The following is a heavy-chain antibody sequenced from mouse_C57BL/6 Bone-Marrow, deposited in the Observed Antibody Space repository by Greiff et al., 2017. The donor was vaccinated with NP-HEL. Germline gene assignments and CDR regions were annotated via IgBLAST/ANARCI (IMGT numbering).Heavy chain of an antibody. V-gene: IGHV5-6*01. D-gene: IGHD2-5*01. J-gene: IGHJ3*01. CDR1: GFTFSSYG. Sequence: EVMLVESGGDLVKPGGSLKLSCAASGFTFSSYGMSWVRQTPDKRLEWVATISSGGSYTYYPDSVKGRFTISRDNAKNTLYLQMSSLKSEDTAMYYCARLATYYSNYDWFAYWGQGTLVTVSA. CDR3: ARLATYYSNYDWFAY. CDR2: ISSGGSYT.